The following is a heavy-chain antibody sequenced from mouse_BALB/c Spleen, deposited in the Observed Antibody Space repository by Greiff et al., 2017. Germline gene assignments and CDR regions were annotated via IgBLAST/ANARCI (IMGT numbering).Heavy chain of an antibody. Sequence: VQLQQSGAELVKPGASVKLSCKASGYTFTSYWMHWVKQRPGQGLEWIGEIDPSDSYTNYNQKFKGKATLTVDKSSSTAYMQLSSLTSEDSAVYYCARSDYYGSSSHAMDYWGQGTSVTVSS. J-gene: IGHJ4*01. V-gene: IGHV1-69*02. CDR3: ARSDYYGSSSHAMDY. CDR2: IDPSDSYT. CDR1: GYTFTSYW. D-gene: IGHD1-1*01.